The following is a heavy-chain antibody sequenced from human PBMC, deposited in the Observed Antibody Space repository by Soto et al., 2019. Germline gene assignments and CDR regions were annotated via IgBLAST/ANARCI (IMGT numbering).Heavy chain of an antibody. CDR1: GFTFSNAW. J-gene: IGHJ4*02. CDR2: IKSKTDGGTT. D-gene: IGHD2-15*01. CDR3: TTVRCSGGSYYYFDY. Sequence: GGSLRLSCAASGFTFSNAWMSWVRQAPGKGLEWVGRIKSKTDGGTTYYAATVKGRFTISRDDSKNTLYLQMNSLKTEDTAVYYFTTVRCSGGSYYYFDYWGQGTLVTVSS. V-gene: IGHV3-15*01.